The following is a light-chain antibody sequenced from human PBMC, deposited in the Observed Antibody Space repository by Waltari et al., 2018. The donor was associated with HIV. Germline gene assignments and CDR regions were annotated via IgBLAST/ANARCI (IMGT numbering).Light chain of an antibody. J-gene: IGLJ3*02. CDR3: QTWGTGIWV. Sequence: QLVLTHSPSPSASLGASVKLTCTLSSGTSSYAIAWHQQQPEKGPRYLMKLNSDGSHSKGDGIPDRFSGSSSGAERYLTISSLQSEDEADYYCQTWGTGIWVFGGGTKLTVL. CDR2: LNSDGSH. CDR1: SGTSSYA. V-gene: IGLV4-69*01.